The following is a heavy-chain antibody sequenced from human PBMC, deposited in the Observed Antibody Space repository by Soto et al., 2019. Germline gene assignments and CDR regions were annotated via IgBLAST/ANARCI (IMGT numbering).Heavy chain of an antibody. CDR1: GGTFSSYA. Sequence: QVQLVQSGAEVKKPGSSVKVSCKASGGTFSSYAISWVRQAPGQGLEWMGGIIPIFGTANYAQKFQGRVTITADESTSTAYMELSSLRSEDTAVYYCARESGGSYGNIPSYYFDYWGQGTLVTVSS. D-gene: IGHD1-26*01. CDR2: IIPIFGTA. V-gene: IGHV1-69*01. J-gene: IGHJ4*02. CDR3: ARESGGSYGNIPSYYFDY.